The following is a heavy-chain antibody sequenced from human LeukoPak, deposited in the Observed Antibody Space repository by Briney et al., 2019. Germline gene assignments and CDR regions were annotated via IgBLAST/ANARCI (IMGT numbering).Heavy chain of an antibody. CDR1: GFTFSSYG. V-gene: IGHV3-30*18. CDR3: AKDGSSGWSYYYYGMDV. D-gene: IGHD6-19*01. J-gene: IGHJ6*02. CDR2: ISYDGSNK. Sequence: PGRSLRLSCAASGFTFSSYGMHWVRQAPGKGLEWVAVISYDGSNKYYADSVKGRFTISRDNSKNTLYPQMNSLRAEDTAVYYCAKDGSSGWSYYYYGMDVWGQGTTVTVSS.